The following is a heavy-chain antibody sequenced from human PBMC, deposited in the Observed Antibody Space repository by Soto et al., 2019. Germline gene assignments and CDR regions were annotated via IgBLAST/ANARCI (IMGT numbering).Heavy chain of an antibody. J-gene: IGHJ3*02. CDR1: GGTFSSQT. CDR3: ARPGLNDLDADSSAFDI. CDR2: IIPIIGVP. Sequence: QVQLVQSGAEVKKPGSSVKVSCTASGGTFSSQTINWVRQVPGQGLEWMGSIIPIIGVPKYAQSFLSRVTISVDKSTRTAYLELSSLTSEDTAVYFCARPGLNDLDADSSAFDIWGQGTRVTVSS. V-gene: IGHV1-69*02. D-gene: IGHD1-1*01.